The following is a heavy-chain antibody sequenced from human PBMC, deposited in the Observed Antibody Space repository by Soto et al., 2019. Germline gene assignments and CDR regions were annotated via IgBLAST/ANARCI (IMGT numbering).Heavy chain of an antibody. V-gene: IGHV3-30-3*01. CDR2: ISYDGSNK. CDR3: ARDHFGYYGSGSAPYGMDV. J-gene: IGHJ6*02. D-gene: IGHD3-10*01. Sequence: GGSLRLSCAASGFTFSSYAMHWVRQAPGKGLEWVAVISYDGSNKYYADSVKGRFTISRDNSKNTLYLQMNSLRAEDTAVYYCARDHFGYYGSGSAPYGMDVWGQGTTVTVSS. CDR1: GFTFSSYA.